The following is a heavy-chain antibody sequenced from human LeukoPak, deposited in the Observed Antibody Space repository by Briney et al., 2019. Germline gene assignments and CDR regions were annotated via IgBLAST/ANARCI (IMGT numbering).Heavy chain of an antibody. D-gene: IGHD1-26*01. CDR1: GYTFTGYY. CDR2: INPNSGCT. V-gene: IGHV1-2*02. CDR3: ARVSGSDYVVDY. Sequence: GASVKVSCKASGYTFTGYYMHWVRQAPGQGLEWMGWINPNSGCTNYAQKFQGRVTMTRDTSISTAYLELSRLRSDDTAVYYCARVSGSDYVVDYWGQRTLVTVSS. J-gene: IGHJ4*02.